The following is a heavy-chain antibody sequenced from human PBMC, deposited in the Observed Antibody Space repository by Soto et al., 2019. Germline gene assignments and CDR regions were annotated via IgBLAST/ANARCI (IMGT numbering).Heavy chain of an antibody. CDR1: GFTFSSYE. J-gene: IGHJ4*02. CDR2: ISSSGSTI. Sequence: XGSLKLSCAAAGFTFSSYEMNWVRQAPGKGLEWVSYISSSGSTIYYADSVKGRFTISRDNAKNSLYLQMNSLSAEDTAVYYCARAQSDKLRYFDWLPYPLDYWGQGTLVTVSS. V-gene: IGHV3-48*03. D-gene: IGHD3-9*01. CDR3: ARAQSDKLRYFDWLPYPLDY.